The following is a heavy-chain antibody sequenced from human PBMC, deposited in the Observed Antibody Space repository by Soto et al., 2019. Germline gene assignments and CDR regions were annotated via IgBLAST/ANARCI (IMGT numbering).Heavy chain of an antibody. CDR2: ISGNGGST. J-gene: IGHJ4*02. Sequence: EVQLLESGGGLVQPGGSLRLSCVASGFTFSSYAMSCVRKAPGKGLEWVSAISGNGGSTYYADSGKGRFTISGDNSKNTLYLQMNSLRAEDTAVYYCANGGTGEGYFDYWGQGTLVTVSS. CDR1: GFTFSSYA. CDR3: ANGGTGEGYFDY. V-gene: IGHV3-23*01. D-gene: IGHD7-27*01.